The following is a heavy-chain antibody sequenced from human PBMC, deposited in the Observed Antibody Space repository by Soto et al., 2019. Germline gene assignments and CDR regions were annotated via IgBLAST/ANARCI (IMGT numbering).Heavy chain of an antibody. J-gene: IGHJ3*02. D-gene: IGHD6-19*01. CDR3: ASLIAVSGTIGAFDI. V-gene: IGHV1-8*01. CDR2: MNPNSGNT. CDR1: GYTFTSYD. Sequence: QVQLVQSGAEVKKPGASVKVSCKASGYTFTSYDINWVRQATGQGLEWMGWMNPNSGNTGYAQKFQGRVTMTRNTSISTAHMGLTTLISEYTAVYYCASLIAVSGTIGAFDIWGQGTMVTVSS.